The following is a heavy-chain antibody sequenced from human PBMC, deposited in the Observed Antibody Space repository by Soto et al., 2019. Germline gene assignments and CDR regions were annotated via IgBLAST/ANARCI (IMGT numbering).Heavy chain of an antibody. Sequence: QVQLVQSGAELKKPGASVNISCTASGFTFSDNLINWXRQXXXXRLAWMGWLNPDTGNTRYSETFQGRVTISRHPSAXXXXXXXXXXXXXXXXXXXXXXXXXXXXXRANDAFDVWGQGTMITVSS. V-gene: IGHV1-3*01. CDR3: XXXXXXXXXRANDAFDV. J-gene: IGHJ3*01. CDR2: LNPDTGNT. CDR1: GFTFSDNL.